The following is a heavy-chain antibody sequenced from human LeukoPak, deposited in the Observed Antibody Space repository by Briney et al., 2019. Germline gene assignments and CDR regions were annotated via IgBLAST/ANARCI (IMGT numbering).Heavy chain of an antibody. Sequence: PSETLSLTCTVSGGSVSNSLYYWSWIRQPPGKGLEWIGYIYYNGDTNYNPSLKSRVIISIDTSSNQFSLRLNSMIAADTAVYYCARGKNYYDSSGYYYDYWGQGTLVTVSS. CDR1: GGSVSNSLYY. V-gene: IGHV4-61*01. D-gene: IGHD3-22*01. CDR3: ARGKNYYDSSGYYYDY. CDR2: IYYNGDT. J-gene: IGHJ4*02.